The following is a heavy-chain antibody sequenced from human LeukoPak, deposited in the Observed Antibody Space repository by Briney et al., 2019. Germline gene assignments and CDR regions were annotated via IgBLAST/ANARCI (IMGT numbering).Heavy chain of an antibody. D-gene: IGHD6-19*01. CDR2: IYTSGST. J-gene: IGHJ6*02. V-gene: IGHV4-61*02. Sequence: PAETLSLTCTASGGSISSGGYYWGWIRQPAGKGLEWIGRIYTSGSTNYNPSLNRRVTISVDTSKNQFSLKLSSVTGADAAVYYCARDAVAGRYYYYGMDVWGQGTTVTVSS. CDR3: ARDAVAGRYYYYGMDV. CDR1: GGSISSGGYY.